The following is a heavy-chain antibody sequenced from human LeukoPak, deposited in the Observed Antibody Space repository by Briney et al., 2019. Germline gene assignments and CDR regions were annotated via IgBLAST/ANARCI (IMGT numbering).Heavy chain of an antibody. CDR3: ARGPYSGYFDY. D-gene: IGHD5-12*01. CDR1: GGTFSSYA. V-gene: IGHV1-69*13. J-gene: IGHJ4*02. CDR2: IIPIFGTA. Sequence: GASVKVSCKASGGTFSSYAISWVRQAPGQGFEWMGGIIPIFGTANYAQKFQGRVTITADESTSTAYMELSSLRSEDTAVYYCARGPYSGYFDYWGQGTLVTVSS.